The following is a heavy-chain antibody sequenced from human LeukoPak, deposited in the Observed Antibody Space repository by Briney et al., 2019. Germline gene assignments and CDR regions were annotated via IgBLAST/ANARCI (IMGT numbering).Heavy chain of an antibody. D-gene: IGHD3-16*02. J-gene: IGHJ3*02. CDR2: IKQDGSEK. CDR1: GFTFSSYW. Sequence: GGSLRLSCAASGFTFSSYWMSWVRQAPGKGLEWVANIKQDGSEKYYVDSVKGRFTISRDNAKNSLYLQMNSLRAEDTAVYYCARDQFSLAYTVAFDIWGQGTMVTVSS. CDR3: ARDQFSLAYTVAFDI. V-gene: IGHV3-7*01.